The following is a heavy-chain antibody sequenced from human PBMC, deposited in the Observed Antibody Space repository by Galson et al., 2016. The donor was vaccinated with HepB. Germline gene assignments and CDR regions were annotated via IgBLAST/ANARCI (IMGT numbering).Heavy chain of an antibody. CDR3: ARVSGAETYLGLDV. CDR1: GFTFSDYS. J-gene: IGHJ6*02. D-gene: IGHD1-26*01. V-gene: IGHV3-21*01. Sequence: SLRLSCAASGFTFSDYSMNWVRQAPGKGLEWVSSISGSSTYIYYGDSVKGRFTISRDKAKNSLSLQMNSLRAEDTALYFCARVSGAETYLGLDVWGQGTPVTVSS. CDR2: ISGSSTYI.